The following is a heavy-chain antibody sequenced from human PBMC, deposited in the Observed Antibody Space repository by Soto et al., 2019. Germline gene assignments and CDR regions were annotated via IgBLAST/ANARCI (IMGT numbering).Heavy chain of an antibody. CDR2: IISMFGTT. D-gene: IGHD2-8*01. Sequence: SVKVSCKASAGTFSSYAISWVRQAAGQGLEWMGGIISMFGTTNYAQKFQDRITITADESTRTAYMELSSLRSEDTAVYYCARYVITAKYAGYFYYGMDVWGKGTTVTVSS. J-gene: IGHJ6*04. CDR3: ARYVITAKYAGYFYYGMDV. V-gene: IGHV1-69*13. CDR1: AGTFSSYA.